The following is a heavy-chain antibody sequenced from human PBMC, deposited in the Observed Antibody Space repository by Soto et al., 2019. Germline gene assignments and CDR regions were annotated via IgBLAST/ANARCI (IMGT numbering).Heavy chain of an antibody. V-gene: IGHV3-30*18. J-gene: IGHJ4*02. CDR1: GFDFTYYA. CDR3: AKDEGVGGTLGLFDY. CDR2: MSSDGSKI. D-gene: IGHD1-26*01. Sequence: QVQLVESGGGAVQPGESLRLSCVASGFDFTYYAMHWVRQAPGKGLESVAVMSSDGSKIHHTDSVKGRFTISRDNSKNTLYLKMNCLRKEDTAVYFCAKDEGVGGTLGLFDYWGQGTLVSVSS.